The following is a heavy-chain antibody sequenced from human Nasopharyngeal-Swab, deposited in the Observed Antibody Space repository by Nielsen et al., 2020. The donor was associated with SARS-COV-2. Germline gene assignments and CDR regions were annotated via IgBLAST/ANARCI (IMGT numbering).Heavy chain of an antibody. D-gene: IGHD5-18*01. V-gene: IGHV3-30-3*01. CDR2: ISYDGSNK. CDR3: ARDRSYGNYFDY. J-gene: IGHJ4*02. CDR1: GFTFISYA. Sequence: GESLKISCSASGFTFISYAMHWVRQAPGKGLEWVAVISYDGSNKYYADSVKGRFTISRDNSKNTLYLQMNSLRAEDTAVYYCARDRSYGNYFDYWGQGTLVTGSS.